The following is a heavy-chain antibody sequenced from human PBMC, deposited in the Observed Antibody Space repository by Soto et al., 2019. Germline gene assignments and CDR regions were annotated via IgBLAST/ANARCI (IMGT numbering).Heavy chain of an antibody. CDR2: IYYSGST. D-gene: IGHD4-17*01. CDR1: GGSISSYY. J-gene: IGHJ4*02. CDR3: ARDVRDDYGDWHFDY. V-gene: IGHV4-59*01. Sequence: QVQLQESGPGLVKPSETLSLTGTVSGGSISSYYWSWIRQPPGKGLEWIGYIYYSGSTNYNPSLKSRVTISVDSSKNQFSLKLSSVTAADTAVYYCARDVRDDYGDWHFDYWGQGTLVTVSS.